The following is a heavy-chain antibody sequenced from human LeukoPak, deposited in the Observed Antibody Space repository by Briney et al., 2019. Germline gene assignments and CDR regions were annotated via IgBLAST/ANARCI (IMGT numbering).Heavy chain of an antibody. V-gene: IGHV4-30-4*01. CDR2: IYYSGST. CDR3: ARSNDFYYPLNY. D-gene: IGHD3-22*01. Sequence: SETLSLTCTVSGGSISSGDYYWSWIRQPPGKGLEWIGYIYYSGSTYYNPSLKSRVTLSLETSKNQFSLKLNSVTAADTAVYYCARSNDFYYPLNYWGQGTLVTVSS. CDR1: GGSISSGDYY. J-gene: IGHJ4*02.